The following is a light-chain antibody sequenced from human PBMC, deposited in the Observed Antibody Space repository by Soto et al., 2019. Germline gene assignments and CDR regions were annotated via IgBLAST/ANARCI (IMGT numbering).Light chain of an antibody. CDR2: EVS. V-gene: IGLV2-8*01. Sequence: QSALTQPPSASGSPGQSVTISCTGTSSDVGGYNYVSWYQQYPGKAPKLIIYEVSKRPSGVPERFSGSKSGNTASLTVSGLQAEDEADYFCSSNAGKNNLFGGGTQLTVL. CDR3: SSNAGKNNL. J-gene: IGLJ2*01. CDR1: SSDVGGYNY.